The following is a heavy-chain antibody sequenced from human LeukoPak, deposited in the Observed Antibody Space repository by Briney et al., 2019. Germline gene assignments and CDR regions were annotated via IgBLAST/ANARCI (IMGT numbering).Heavy chain of an antibody. Sequence: GGSLRLSCAASGFTFSSYWMSWVRQAPGKGLEWVANIKQDGSEKYYVDSVKGRFTISRDNAKNSLYLQMNSLRAEDTAVYYCARDHARIVGAPLDGYWGQGPLVTVSS. J-gene: IGHJ1*01. CDR2: IKQDGSEK. D-gene: IGHD1-26*01. CDR3: ARDHARIVGAPLDGY. CDR1: GFTFSSYW. V-gene: IGHV3-7*01.